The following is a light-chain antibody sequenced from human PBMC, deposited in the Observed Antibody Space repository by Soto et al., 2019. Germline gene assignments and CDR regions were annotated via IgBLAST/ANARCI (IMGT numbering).Light chain of an antibody. Sequence: DNVLTQSPGTLSVSPGERATLSCRASQSVTNSFFAWYQQKPGQAPRLLTYGISNRATGIPDKFSGSGSGTDFTLTISRLEPEDFVVYYCQQYSNLPHTFGQGNKLEVK. CDR2: GIS. CDR3: QQYSNLPHT. V-gene: IGKV3-20*01. CDR1: QSVTNSF. J-gene: IGKJ2*01.